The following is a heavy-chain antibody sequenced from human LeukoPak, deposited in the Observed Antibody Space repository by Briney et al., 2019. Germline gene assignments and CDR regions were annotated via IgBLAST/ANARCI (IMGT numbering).Heavy chain of an antibody. CDR1: GFTFSNYA. Sequence: PGGSLRLSCAPSGFTFSNYAMSWVRQAPERGLEWVSTIRSRGDNTYDANSVKGRFTISRDNSKNSLYLQMNNVRVEDTAVYYCAKGPRPDITVAHTVEYWGQATMVTVSS. J-gene: IGHJ4*02. V-gene: IGHV3-23*01. D-gene: IGHD6-19*01. CDR3: AKGPRPDITVAHTVEY. CDR2: IRSRGDNT.